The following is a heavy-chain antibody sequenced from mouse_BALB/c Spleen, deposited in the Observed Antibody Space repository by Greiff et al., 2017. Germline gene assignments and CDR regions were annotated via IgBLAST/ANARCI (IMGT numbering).Heavy chain of an antibody. CDR2: ISYSGST. CDR3: ARDWDY. CDR1: GYSITSDYA. Sequence: EVQLQESGPGLVKPSQSLSLTCTVTGYSITSDYAWNWIRQFPGNTLEWMGYISYSGSTSYNPSLKSRISITRDTSKNQFFLQLNSVTTEDSATYYCARDWDYWGQGTSVTVSS. V-gene: IGHV3-2*02. J-gene: IGHJ4*01.